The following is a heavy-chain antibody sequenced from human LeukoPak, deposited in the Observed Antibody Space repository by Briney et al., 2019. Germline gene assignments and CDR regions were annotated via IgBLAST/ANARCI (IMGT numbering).Heavy chain of an antibody. Sequence: SETLSLTCTVSGGSISSGDYYWSWIRQPPGKGLEWIGYIYYSGSTYYNPSLKSRVTISVDTSKNQFSLKLSSVTAADTAVYYCTMASYYYYYYMDVWGKGTTVTVSS. CDR1: GGSISSGDYY. CDR3: TMASYYYYYYMDV. D-gene: IGHD3-10*01. V-gene: IGHV4-30-4*01. CDR2: IYYSGST. J-gene: IGHJ6*03.